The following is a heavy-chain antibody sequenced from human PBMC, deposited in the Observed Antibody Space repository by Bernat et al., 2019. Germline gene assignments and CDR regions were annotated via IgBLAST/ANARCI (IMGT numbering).Heavy chain of an antibody. CDR1: GFTFSSYG. V-gene: IGHV3-30*18. CDR3: AKGEGSWYYYYYGMDV. CDR2: ISYDGSNK. Sequence: VQLVESGGGLVQPGGSLRLSCAASGFTFSSYGMHWVRQAPGKGLEWVAVISYDGSNKYYADSVKGRFTISRDNSKNTLYLQMNSLRAEDTAVYYCAKGEGSWYYYYYGMDVWGQGTTVTVSS. J-gene: IGHJ6*02. D-gene: IGHD6-13*01.